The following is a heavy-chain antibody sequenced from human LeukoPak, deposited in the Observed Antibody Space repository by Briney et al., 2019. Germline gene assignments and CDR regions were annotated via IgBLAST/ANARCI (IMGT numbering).Heavy chain of an antibody. V-gene: IGHV1-46*01. J-gene: IGHJ3*02. CDR2: INPSGGST. D-gene: IGHD5-12*01. Sequence: ASVKVSCKASGYTFTSYYMHRVRQAPGQGLEWMGIINPSGGSTSYAQKFQGRVTMTRDTSTSTVYMELSSLRSEDTAVYYCASNSGYDRVLWIWGQGKMVTVSS. CDR1: GYTFTSYY. CDR3: ASNSGYDRVLWI.